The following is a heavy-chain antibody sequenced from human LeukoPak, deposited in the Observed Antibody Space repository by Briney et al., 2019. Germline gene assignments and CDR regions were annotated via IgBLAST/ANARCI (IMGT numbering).Heavy chain of an antibody. CDR2: LRGDGDT. CDR1: GFTFSSYA. CDR3: AKRGVVIRGVIIIGFHKEAYYFDC. V-gene: IGHV3-23*01. D-gene: IGHD3-10*01. Sequence: GVSLRLSCVASGFTFSSYAMSWVRQAPARGLEWVSSLRGDGDTIYADSVKGRFTLSRDNSKNTMYLQMNSVRAEDTAVYFCAKRGVVIRGVIIIGFHKEAYYFDCWGQGILVTVSS. J-gene: IGHJ4*02.